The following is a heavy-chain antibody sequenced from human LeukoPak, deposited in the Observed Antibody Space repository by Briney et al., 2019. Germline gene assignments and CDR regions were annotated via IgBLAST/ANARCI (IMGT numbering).Heavy chain of an antibody. Sequence: PSETLSLTCTVSGGSISGYYWSWIRQPPGKGLEWIGYIYYSGSTNYNPSLKSRVTISVDTSKNQFSLKLSSVTAADTAVYYCARGQQWYYFDYWGQGTLVTVS. J-gene: IGHJ4*02. D-gene: IGHD6-19*01. CDR3: ARGQQWYYFDY. CDR2: IYYSGST. V-gene: IGHV4-59*01. CDR1: GGSISGYY.